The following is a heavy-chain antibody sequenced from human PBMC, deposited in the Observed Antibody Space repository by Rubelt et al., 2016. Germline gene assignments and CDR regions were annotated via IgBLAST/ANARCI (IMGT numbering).Heavy chain of an antibody. V-gene: IGHV1-69*01. CDR1: GGTFSSYA. D-gene: IGHD2-2*01. Sequence: QVQLVQSGAEVKKPGSSVKVSCKASGGTFSSYAISWVRQAPGQGLEWMGGIIPIFGTANYAQKFQGRVTITADESTSTAYMELSSLRSEDTAVYYCASRGTDCSSTSCYHAFDIWGQGTMVTVSS. CDR2: IIPIFGTA. J-gene: IGHJ3*02. CDR3: ASRGTDCSSTSCYHAFDI.